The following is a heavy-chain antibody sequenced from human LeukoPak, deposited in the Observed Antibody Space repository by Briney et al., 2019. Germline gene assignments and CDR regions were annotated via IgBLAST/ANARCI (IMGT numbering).Heavy chain of an antibody. V-gene: IGHV3-30*18. CDR3: AKRGSSSGSDY. CDR1: GFTFSSYG. J-gene: IGHJ4*02. Sequence: GGSLRLSCAASGFTFSSYGMHWVRQAPGKGLEWVAVISYDGSNEYYADSVKGRFTISRDNSKNTLYLQMNSLRAEDTAVYYCAKRGSSSGSDYWGQGTLVTVSS. D-gene: IGHD6-6*01. CDR2: ISYDGSNE.